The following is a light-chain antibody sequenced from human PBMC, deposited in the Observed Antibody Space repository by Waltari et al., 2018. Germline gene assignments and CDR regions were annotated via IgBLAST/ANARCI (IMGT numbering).Light chain of an antibody. J-gene: IGKJ1*01. CDR2: AAS. V-gene: IGKV3-20*01. Sequence: EIVLKQSHGPLPLLPGGGATLSGRASQSVGRTLAWYQQKPGQAPRLLIYAASNRATGIPDRFSGSGSGTDFSLTISRLEPEDVAVYYCQHYVRLPATFGQGTKVAIK. CDR1: QSVGRT. CDR3: QHYVRLPAT.